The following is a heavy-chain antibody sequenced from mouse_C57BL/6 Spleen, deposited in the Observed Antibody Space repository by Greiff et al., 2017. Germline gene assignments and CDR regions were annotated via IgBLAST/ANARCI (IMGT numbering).Heavy chain of an antibody. CDR3: ARSSTVVAKSYAMDY. CDR1: GYTFTSYD. V-gene: IGHV1-85*01. D-gene: IGHD1-1*01. CDR2: IYPRDGST. Sequence: QVQLQQSGPELVKPGASVKLSCKASGYTFTSYDINWVKQRPGQGLEWIGWIYPRDGSTKYNEKFKGKATVTVDTSSSTAYMELHSLTSEDSAVYFCARSSTVVAKSYAMDYWGQGTSVTVSS. J-gene: IGHJ4*01.